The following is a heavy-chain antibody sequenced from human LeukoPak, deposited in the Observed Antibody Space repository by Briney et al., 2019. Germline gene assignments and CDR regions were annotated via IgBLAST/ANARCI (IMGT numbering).Heavy chain of an antibody. CDR1: GFTFRSYG. D-gene: IGHD3-22*01. CDR2: IWYDGSNK. J-gene: IGHJ6*02. CDR3: ARDRDCYDSSGYSFCRYYGLDV. V-gene: IGHV3-33*01. Sequence: GRSLRLSCASSGFTFRSYGMHWVRQAPGKGLEWVAVIWYDGSNKYYADSVKGRFTISRDNSKNTLYLQMNSLRAEDTAVYYCARDRDCYDSSGYSFCRYYGLDVWGQGTTVTVSS.